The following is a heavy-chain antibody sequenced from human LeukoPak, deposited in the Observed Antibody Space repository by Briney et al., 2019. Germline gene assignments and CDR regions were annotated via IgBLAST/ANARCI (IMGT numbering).Heavy chain of an antibody. CDR3: ARVGSEVGWYSSSWYWFGP. V-gene: IGHV1-8*01. D-gene: IGHD6-13*01. Sequence: GASVTVSCKASGYTFTSYDINWVRQATGQGLEWMGWMNPNSGNTGYAQKFQGRVTMTRNTSISTAYMELSSLRSEDTAVYYCARVGSEVGWYSSSWYWFGPWSQGTLVTVSS. CDR2: MNPNSGNT. CDR1: GYTFTSYD. J-gene: IGHJ5*02.